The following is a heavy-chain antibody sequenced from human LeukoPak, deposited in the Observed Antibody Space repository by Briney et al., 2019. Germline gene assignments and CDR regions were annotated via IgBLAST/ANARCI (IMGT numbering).Heavy chain of an antibody. CDR3: ARDRLTDYYGSETYYPNWFDP. D-gene: IGHD3-10*01. CDR2: ISTSGNT. Sequence: SETLSLTCTVSGASISNYYWSWLRQPAGKGPEWIGHISTSGNTNYSPSLKSRVTMSVDTSKNRISLRLTSVTAADTAIYYCARDRLTDYYGSETYYPNWFDPWGQGTLVTVSS. CDR1: GASISNYY. V-gene: IGHV4-4*07. J-gene: IGHJ5*02.